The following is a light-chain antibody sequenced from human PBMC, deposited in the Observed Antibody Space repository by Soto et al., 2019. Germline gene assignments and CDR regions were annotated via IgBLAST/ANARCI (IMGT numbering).Light chain of an antibody. V-gene: IGLV2-14*01. J-gene: IGLJ1*01. CDR3: SSYTSSNTRDV. CDR2: DVS. CDR1: RSDVGGYNY. Sequence: QSALTQPASVSGSPGKSITISCTGTRSDVGGYNYVSWYQQHPGKAPKLMIYDVSSRPSGVSYRFSGSKSGNTASLTISGLQAEDEADYYCSSYTSSNTRDVFGTGTKLTVL.